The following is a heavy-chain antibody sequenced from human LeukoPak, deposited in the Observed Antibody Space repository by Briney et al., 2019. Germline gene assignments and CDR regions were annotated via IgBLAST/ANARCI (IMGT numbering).Heavy chain of an antibody. V-gene: IGHV4-39*01. CDR1: GGSISSSSYY. J-gene: IGHJ3*02. CDR2: IYYSGST. CDR3: ARSDIVVVPAAIPRAFDI. Sequence: PSETLSLTCTVSGGSISSSSYYWGWIRQPPGKGLEWIGSIYYSGSTYYNPSLKSRVTISVDTSKNQFSLKLSSVTAADTAVYYCARSDIVVVPAAIPRAFDIWGQGTMVTVSS. D-gene: IGHD2-2*01.